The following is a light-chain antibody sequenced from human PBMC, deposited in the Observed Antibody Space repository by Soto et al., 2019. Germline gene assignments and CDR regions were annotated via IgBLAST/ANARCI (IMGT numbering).Light chain of an antibody. CDR1: QSIGTW. CDR2: KAS. CDR3: QQYNTYPLT. Sequence: DIQMTQSPSTLSASVGDRVTITCRASQSIGTWLAWYHQKPGKAPKLLIYKASSLEGGVSSRLSGRGSGTEFNINVSSLQPDDLATYYCQQYNTYPLTFGGGTPVDVK. V-gene: IGKV1-5*03. J-gene: IGKJ4*01.